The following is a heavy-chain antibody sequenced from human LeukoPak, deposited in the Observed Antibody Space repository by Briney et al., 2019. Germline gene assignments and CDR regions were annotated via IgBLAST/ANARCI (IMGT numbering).Heavy chain of an antibody. V-gene: IGHV4-34*01. J-gene: IGHJ6*04. D-gene: IGHD6-19*01. CDR3: ASPAVAGIRGTYYYYYGMDV. Sequence: SETLSLTCAVYGGSFSGYYWSWIRQPPGKGLEWIGEINHSGSTNYNPSLKSRVTISVDTSKNQFSLKLSSVTAADTAVYYCASPAVAGIRGTYYYYYGMDVWGKGTTVTVS. CDR2: INHSGST. CDR1: GGSFSGYY.